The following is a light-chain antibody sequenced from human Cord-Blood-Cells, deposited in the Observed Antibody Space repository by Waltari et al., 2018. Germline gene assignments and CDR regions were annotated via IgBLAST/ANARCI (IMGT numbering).Light chain of an antibody. CDR3: CSYAGSYTFGV. CDR1: SRDVDGYNY. Sequence: QSALTQPRAVAGSPRQSVTISCHGTSRDVDGYNYVSRYQQPPGKAPRLMVYDVSRRPSGVPDRFSGTKSGNPASLTISGLQAEHEPDYYCCSYAGSYTFGVFGGGTKLTVL. V-gene: IGLV2-11*01. J-gene: IGLJ3*02. CDR2: DVS.